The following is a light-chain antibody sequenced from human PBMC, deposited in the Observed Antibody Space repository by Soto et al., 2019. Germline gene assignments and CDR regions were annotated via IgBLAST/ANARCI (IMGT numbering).Light chain of an antibody. J-gene: IGLJ1*01. Sequence: LTQPASVSGSPGQSITISCTGTSSDVGNYKYVSWYQQHPGKAPKLMIYEVSNRPSGVSNRFSGSKSGNTASLTISGLQAEDETDYYCFSYTSSGTYVFGTGTKATV. CDR2: EVS. V-gene: IGLV2-14*01. CDR1: SSDVGNYKY. CDR3: FSYTSSGTYV.